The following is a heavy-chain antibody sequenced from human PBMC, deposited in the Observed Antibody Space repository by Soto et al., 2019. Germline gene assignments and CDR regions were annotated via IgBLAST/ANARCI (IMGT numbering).Heavy chain of an antibody. CDR1: GGSIRNGGYY. V-gene: IGHV4-31*03. CDR3: ARENYDSIGWLDH. D-gene: IGHD3-22*01. Sequence: QERLQESGPGLVKPSQTLSLTCTVSGGSIRNGGYYWTWIRQHPGKGLEWIGYIYYSGSTYYNPYLKCRVTISIDTSKNKFSLKLSFVTAADTAVYDCARENYDSIGWLDHWGQGTLVTVSS. J-gene: IGHJ4*02. CDR2: IYYSGST.